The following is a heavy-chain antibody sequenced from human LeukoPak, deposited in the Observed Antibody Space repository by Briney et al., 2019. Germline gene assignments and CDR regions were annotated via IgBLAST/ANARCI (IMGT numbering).Heavy chain of an antibody. V-gene: IGHV4-38-2*02. D-gene: IGHD5-18*01. CDR2: LYQSGST. J-gene: IGHJ4*02. CDR3: ATGDLFRYSDDLFEPYYFDY. CDR1: GYSISSAYY. Sequence: SETLSLTCTVSGYSISSAYYWGWIRQPPGKGLEWIGSLYQSGSTYYNPSLRSRVTILVDMSKNKLSLKLSSVTAADTAVYYCATGDLFRYSDDLFEPYYFDYWGRGTLVTVSS.